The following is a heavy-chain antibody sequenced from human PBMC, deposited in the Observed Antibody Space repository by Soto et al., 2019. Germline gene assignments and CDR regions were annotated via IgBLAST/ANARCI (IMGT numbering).Heavy chain of an antibody. Sequence: XSVKVACKASGYPLTGYYMHWVRQAPGQGLEWMGWINPNSGGTNYAQKFQGRVTMTRDTSISTAYMELSRLRSDDTAVYYCARAYTAMVTFVDYWGQGTLVTV. V-gene: IGHV1-2*02. J-gene: IGHJ4*02. CDR2: INPNSGGT. CDR3: ARAYTAMVTFVDY. D-gene: IGHD5-18*01. CDR1: GYPLTGYY.